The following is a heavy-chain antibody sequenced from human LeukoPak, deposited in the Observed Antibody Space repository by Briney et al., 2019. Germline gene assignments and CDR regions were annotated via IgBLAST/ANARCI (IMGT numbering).Heavy chain of an antibody. J-gene: IGHJ4*02. CDR3: ARGYSSSWYYFDY. Sequence: SETLCLTCTVSGGSISTYYWSWIRQPPGKGLEWIGYIYYSGSTNYNPSLKSRVTLSVDTSKNQFSLKMSSVTAADTAVYYCARGYSSSWYYFDYWGQGTLVTVSS. CDR2: IYYSGST. V-gene: IGHV4-59*01. CDR1: GGSISTYY. D-gene: IGHD6-13*01.